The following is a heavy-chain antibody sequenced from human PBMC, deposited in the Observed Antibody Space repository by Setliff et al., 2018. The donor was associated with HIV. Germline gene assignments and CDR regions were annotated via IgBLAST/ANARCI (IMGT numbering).Heavy chain of an antibody. J-gene: IGHJ6*03. D-gene: IGHD5-18*01. CDR3: ARDPRSGYDSDTAMVTVYYYYMDV. CDR2: ISGYNGNT. Sequence: ASVKVSCKASGYTFINFGITWVRQAPGQGLEWVGYISGYNGNTKYAQNVQGRVTMTTDASTSTAYMELRSLRYDDTAVYYCARDPRSGYDSDTAMVTVYYYYMDVWGKGTTVTVSS. V-gene: IGHV1-18*04. CDR1: GYTFINFG.